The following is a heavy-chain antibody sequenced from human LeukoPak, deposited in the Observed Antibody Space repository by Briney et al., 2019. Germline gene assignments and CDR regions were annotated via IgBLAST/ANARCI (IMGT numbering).Heavy chain of an antibody. D-gene: IGHD2-21*02. J-gene: IGHJ4*02. CDR3: TTAGIYCGGDCYFG. CDR2: IKSKTDGGTT. CDR1: GFTFSNAW. Sequence: GGSLRLSCAASGFTFSNAWMNWVRQAPGKGLEWVGRIKSKTDGGTTDYAAPVKGRFTISRDDSKNTLYLQMNSLKTEDTAVYYCTTAGIYCGGDCYFGWGQGTLVTVSS. V-gene: IGHV3-15*07.